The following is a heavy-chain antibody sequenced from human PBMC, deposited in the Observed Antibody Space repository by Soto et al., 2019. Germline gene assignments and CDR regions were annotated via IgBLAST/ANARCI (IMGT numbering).Heavy chain of an antibody. Sequence: EVQLLESGGGLVQPGESLRLSCAASGFTFGSYAMTWVRQAPGKGLEWVSSISGSGDYTYFADSVKGRFTISRDNSKDTLYLQMSSLRVEDTAIYYCEKDSRSHPQGWFDPWGQGTLVTVSS. J-gene: IGHJ5*02. D-gene: IGHD2-15*01. V-gene: IGHV3-23*01. CDR2: ISGSGDYT. CDR1: GFTFGSYA. CDR3: EKDSRSHPQGWFDP.